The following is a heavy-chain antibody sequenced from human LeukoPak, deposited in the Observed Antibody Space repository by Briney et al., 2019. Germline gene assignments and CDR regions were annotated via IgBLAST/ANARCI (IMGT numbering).Heavy chain of an antibody. V-gene: IGHV4-59*01. J-gene: IGHJ4*02. CDR1: GDSISPYY. D-gene: IGHD1-26*01. CDR2: IYYSGST. Sequence: SETLSLTCTVSGDSISPYYWSWIRQPPGKGLEWIGYIYYSGSTNYNPSLKSRVTISVDTSKNQFSLKLSSVTAADTAVYYCARVAFGSYYVFFDYWGQGTLVTVSS. CDR3: ARVAFGSYYVFFDY.